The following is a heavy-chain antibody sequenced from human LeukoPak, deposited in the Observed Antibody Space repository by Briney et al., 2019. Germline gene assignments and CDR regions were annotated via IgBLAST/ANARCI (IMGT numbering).Heavy chain of an antibody. CDR2: FYYSGGT. V-gene: IGHV4-39*01. Sequence: SETLSLTCTVSGGSISSSSYYWGWIRQPPGKGLEWIGSFYYSGGTYYNPSLKSRVTISVDTSKNQYSLKLSSVAAADTAVYYCVRRTIAVSKDAFDYWGQGTLVTVSS. CDR3: VRRTIAVSKDAFDY. D-gene: IGHD6-19*01. CDR1: GGSISSSSYY. J-gene: IGHJ4*02.